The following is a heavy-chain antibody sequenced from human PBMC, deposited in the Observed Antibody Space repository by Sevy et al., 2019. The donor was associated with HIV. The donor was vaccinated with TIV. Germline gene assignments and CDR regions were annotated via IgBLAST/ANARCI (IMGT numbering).Heavy chain of an antibody. D-gene: IGHD3-10*01. CDR3: AKVYGSGSSGSDY. J-gene: IGHJ4*02. CDR2: ISYDGSNK. V-gene: IGHV3-30*18. CDR1: GFTFSSYG. Sequence: GGSLRLSCAASGFTFSSYGMHWVRQAPGKGLEWVAVISYDGSNKYYADSVKGRFTISRDNSKNTLYLQMNSLRAEDTAVYYCAKVYGSGSSGSDYWGQGTLVTVSS.